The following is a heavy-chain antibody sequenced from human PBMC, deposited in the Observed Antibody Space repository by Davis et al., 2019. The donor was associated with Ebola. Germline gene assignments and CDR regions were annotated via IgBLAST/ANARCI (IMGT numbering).Heavy chain of an antibody. CDR2: ISGSGGRT. V-gene: IGHV3-23*01. J-gene: IGHJ3*02. Sequence: GESLKISCAASGFTFSSYAMSWVRQAPGKGLEWVSAISGSGGRTYYADSVKGRFTISRDNSKNTLYLQMNSLRAEDTAVYYCAKDHVRGSYGLDAFDIWGQGTMVTVSS. D-gene: IGHD1-26*01. CDR3: AKDHVRGSYGLDAFDI. CDR1: GFTFSSYA.